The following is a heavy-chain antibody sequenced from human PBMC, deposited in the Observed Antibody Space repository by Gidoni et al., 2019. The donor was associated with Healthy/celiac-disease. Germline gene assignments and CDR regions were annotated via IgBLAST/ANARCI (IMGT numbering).Heavy chain of an antibody. D-gene: IGHD2-2*01. CDR3: ARSRGQLLDKIRFDY. CDR2: INHSGST. Sequence: QVQLQQWGAGLLKPSETLSPTCAVSGGSFSGYYWSWIRQPPGKGLEWIGEINHSGSTNYNPSLKSRVTISVDTSKNQFSLKLSSVTAADTAVYYCARSRGQLLDKIRFDYWGQGTLVTVSS. V-gene: IGHV4-34*01. J-gene: IGHJ4*02. CDR1: GGSFSGYY.